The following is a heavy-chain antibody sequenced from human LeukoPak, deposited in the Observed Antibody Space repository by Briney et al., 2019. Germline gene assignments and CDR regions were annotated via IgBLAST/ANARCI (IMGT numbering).Heavy chain of an antibody. CDR2: INHSGST. CDR3: AREPRITMIVVVTKRDAFDI. V-gene: IGHV4-34*01. Sequence: SETLSLTCALYGGSFSGYYWRWIRQPPGKGLEWIGEINHSGSTNYHPSLKSRVTISVDTSKNQFSLKLSSVTAADTAVYYCAREPRITMIVVVTKRDAFDIWGQGTMDTVSS. D-gene: IGHD3-22*01. J-gene: IGHJ3*02. CDR1: GGSFSGYY.